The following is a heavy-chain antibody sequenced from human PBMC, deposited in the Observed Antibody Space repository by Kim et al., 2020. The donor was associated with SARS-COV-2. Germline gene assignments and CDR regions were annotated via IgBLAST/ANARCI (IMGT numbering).Heavy chain of an antibody. CDR3: ARALIAPYYYGMDV. D-gene: IGHD3-16*01. Sequence: NPSTKRRVTISVNTSKNQFSLTRSSVTAADTAVYYCARALIAPYYYGMDVWGQGNTVTASS. J-gene: IGHJ6*02. V-gene: IGHV4-34*13.